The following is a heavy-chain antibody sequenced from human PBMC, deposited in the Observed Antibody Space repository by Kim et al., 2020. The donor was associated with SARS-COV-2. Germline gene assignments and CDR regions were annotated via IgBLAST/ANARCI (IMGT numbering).Heavy chain of an antibody. CDR1: GFTFSSYA. D-gene: IGHD1-1*01. CDR2: ITASGGST. V-gene: IGHV3-23*01. J-gene: IGHJ5*02. CDR3: AKDRGNTWKPHNWFDP. Sequence: GGSLRLSCAASGFTFSSYAMSWVRQAPGKGLEWVSTITASGGSTYYADSVKGRFTISRDNSKNTLYLQMNSLRGVDTALYYCAKDRGNTWKPHNWFDPWG.